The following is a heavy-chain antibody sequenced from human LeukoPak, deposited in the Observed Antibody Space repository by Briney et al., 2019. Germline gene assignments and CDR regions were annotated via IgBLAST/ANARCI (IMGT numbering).Heavy chain of an antibody. CDR3: ARGFRYCSGGSCYSTYNWFDP. J-gene: IGHJ5*02. D-gene: IGHD2-15*01. CDR2: INHSGST. CDR1: GGSFSGYY. Sequence: SETLSLTCAVYGGSFSGYYWSWIRQPPGKGLEWIGEINHSGSTNYNPSLKSRVTISVDTSKNQFSLKLSSVTAADTAVYYCARGFRYCSGGSCYSTYNWFDPWGQGTLVTVSS. V-gene: IGHV4-34*01.